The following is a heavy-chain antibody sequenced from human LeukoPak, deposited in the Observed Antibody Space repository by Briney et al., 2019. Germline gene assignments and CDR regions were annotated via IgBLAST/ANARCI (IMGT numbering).Heavy chain of an antibody. D-gene: IGHD2-15*01. V-gene: IGHV1-18*01. J-gene: IGHJ4*02. CDR2: ISTYNGDT. Sequence: ASVRVSCKASGYTFTTFGISWVRQAPGQGLEWMGWISTYNGDTHYAQKLQGRVTMTTDTSTSTAYMELRSLRSDDTAVYYCAREYCSGGSCYNADCWGQGTLVTVSS. CDR3: AREYCSGGSCYNADC. CDR1: GYTFTTFG.